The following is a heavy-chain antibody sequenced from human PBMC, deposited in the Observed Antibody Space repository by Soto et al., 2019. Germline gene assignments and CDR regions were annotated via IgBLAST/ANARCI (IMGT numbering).Heavy chain of an antibody. CDR1: GGTFSSYA. D-gene: IGHD6-13*01. V-gene: IGHV1-69*01. CDR2: IIPIFGTA. J-gene: IGHJ5*02. CDR3: ARGNGQPLGGWFDP. Sequence: QVQLVQSGAEVKKPGSSVNVSCTASGGTFSSYAISWLRQSPGQWLEWMGGIIPIFGTANYAQKFQGRITITADEPTSKAYMELSSLRAEDTAVYDCARGNGQPLGGWFDPWGQGTLVTVSS.